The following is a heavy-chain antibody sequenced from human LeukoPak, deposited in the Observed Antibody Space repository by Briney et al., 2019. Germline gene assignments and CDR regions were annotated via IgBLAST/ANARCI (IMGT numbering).Heavy chain of an antibody. V-gene: IGHV4-39*07. J-gene: IGHJ4*02. CDR3: AREDLDIVATNYFDY. CDR2: IYYSGST. CDR1: GGSISSSSYY. D-gene: IGHD5-12*01. Sequence: PSETLSLTCTVSGGSISSSSYYWGWIRQPPGKGLEWIGSIYYSGSTYYNPSLKSRVTISVDTSKNQFSLKLSSVTAADTAVYYCAREDLDIVATNYFDYRGQGTLVTVSS.